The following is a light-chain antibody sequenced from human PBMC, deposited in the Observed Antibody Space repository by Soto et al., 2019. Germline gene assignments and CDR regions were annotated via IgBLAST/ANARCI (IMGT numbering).Light chain of an antibody. CDR2: KAS. V-gene: IGKV1-5*03. CDR1: QSISIW. J-gene: IGKJ1*01. CDR3: QQYNSDST. Sequence: IQMTQSPSTLSASVGDRVTITCRASQSISIWLAWYQQKPGKAPKLLIYKASSLESEVPSRFSGSGSETEFTLTINRLQPDVSATYYCQQYNSDSTFGQGTKVEIK.